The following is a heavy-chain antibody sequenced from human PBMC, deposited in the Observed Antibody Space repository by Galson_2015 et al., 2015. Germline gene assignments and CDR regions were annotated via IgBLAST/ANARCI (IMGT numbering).Heavy chain of an antibody. V-gene: IGHV1-18*01. D-gene: IGHD1-1*01. CDR1: GYTFTSYG. CDR3: ARRPNWNDRSPPDY. Sequence: SVKVSCKASGYTFTSYGISWVRQAPGQGLEWMGWISAYNGNTNYAQKLQGRVTMTTDTSTSTAYMELRSLRSDDTAVYYCARRPNWNDRSPPDYWGQGTLVTVSS. CDR2: ISAYNGNT. J-gene: IGHJ4*02.